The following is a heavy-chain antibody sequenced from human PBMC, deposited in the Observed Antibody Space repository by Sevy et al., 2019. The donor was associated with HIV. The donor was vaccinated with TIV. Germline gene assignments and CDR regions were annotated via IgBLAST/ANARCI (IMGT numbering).Heavy chain of an antibody. V-gene: IGHV3-21*01. J-gene: IGHJ4*02. CDR3: ARDGGCTSTSCLLYFDY. Sequence: GGSLRLSCAASGFTFNNYYMNWVRQAPGKGLEWVSSISSSSTYIYYADSVKVRFTISRDNAKNSLYLQMNSLRAEDTAVYYCARDGGCTSTSCLLYFDYWGQGTLVTVSS. D-gene: IGHD2-2*01. CDR1: GFTFNNYY. CDR2: ISSSSTYI.